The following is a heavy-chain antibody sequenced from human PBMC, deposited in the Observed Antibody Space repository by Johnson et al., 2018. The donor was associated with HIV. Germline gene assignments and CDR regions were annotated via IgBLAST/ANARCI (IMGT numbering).Heavy chain of an antibody. CDR3: AKAGDWSDAFDI. D-gene: IGHD3/OR15-3a*01. CDR1: GFAVSSNY. CDR2: IYSGGST. J-gene: IGHJ3*02. V-gene: IGHV3-66*01. Sequence: EQVVESGGGLVQSGGSLRLSCGVSGFAVSSNYMSWVRQVLGKGLEWVSIIYSGGSTYYADSVKGRFTISRDNYKNTLYLQMNSLRAEDTAVYYCAKAGDWSDAFDIWGQGTMVTVSS.